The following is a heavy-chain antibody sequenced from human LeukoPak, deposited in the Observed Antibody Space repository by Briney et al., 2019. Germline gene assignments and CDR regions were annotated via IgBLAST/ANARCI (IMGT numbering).Heavy chain of an antibody. CDR2: ISGSGGST. CDR3: AKLREAAGTGQANY. J-gene: IGHJ4*02. V-gene: IGHV3-23*01. D-gene: IGHD6-13*01. CDR1: GFTFSSYA. Sequence: GGSLRLSCAASGFTFSSYAMSWVRQAPGKGLEWVSAISGSGGSTYYADSVKGRLTTSRDNSKDTLYLQMNSLRAEDTAVYFCAKLREAAGTGQANYWGQGTLVTVSS.